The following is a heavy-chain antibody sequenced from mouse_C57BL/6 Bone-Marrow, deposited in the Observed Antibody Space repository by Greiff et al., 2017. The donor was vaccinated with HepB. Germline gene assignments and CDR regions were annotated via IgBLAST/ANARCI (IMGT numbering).Heavy chain of an antibody. CDR2: IHPKSGST. CDR1: GYTFTGYG. V-gene: IGHV1-64*01. D-gene: IGHD6-1*01. CDR3: ARFEKCLHPLFYY. J-gene: IGHJ2*01. Sequence: QVQLQQPGAELVKPGASVKLSCKASGYTFTGYGMHWVKQRPGQGLEWIGMIHPKSGSTNYNEKFKSKAKLTVDKSSSTAYMQLSSLTAEDSAVYYCARFEKCLHPLFYYWGQGTTLTVSS.